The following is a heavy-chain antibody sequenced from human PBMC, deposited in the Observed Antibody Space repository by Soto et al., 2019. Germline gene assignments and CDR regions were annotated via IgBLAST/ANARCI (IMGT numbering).Heavy chain of an antibody. J-gene: IGHJ4*02. CDR2: IYYSGST. CDR3: ARHVVSYYYDSSGPRGY. V-gene: IGHV4-39*01. CDR1: GGSISSSSYY. D-gene: IGHD3-22*01. Sequence: PSETLSLTCTVPGGSISSSSYYWGWIRQPPGKGLEWIGSIYYSGSTYYNPSLKSRVTISVDTSKNQFSLKLSSVTAADTAVYYCARHVVSYYYDSSGPRGYWGQGTLVTVSS.